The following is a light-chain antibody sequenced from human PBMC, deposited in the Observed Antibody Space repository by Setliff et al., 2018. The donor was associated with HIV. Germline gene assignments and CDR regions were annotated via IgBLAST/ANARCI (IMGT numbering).Light chain of an antibody. Sequence: QSALAQPRSVSGSPGQSVTISCTGTSSDVGGYNYVSWYQQHPGKAPKLMISDVSKRPSGVPDRFSGSKSGNTAYLTISGLQAEDEADYYCCSYAGSYTFVFGTGTKVTVL. J-gene: IGLJ1*01. CDR2: DVS. CDR3: CSYAGSYTFV. V-gene: IGLV2-11*01. CDR1: SSDVGGYNY.